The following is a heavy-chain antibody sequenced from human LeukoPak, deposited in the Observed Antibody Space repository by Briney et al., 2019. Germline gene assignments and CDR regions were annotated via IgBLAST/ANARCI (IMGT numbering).Heavy chain of an antibody. J-gene: IGHJ6*03. V-gene: IGHV1-2*06. D-gene: IGHD1-26*01. CDR1: GYPFTGYF. Sequence: AAVKVSCKASGYPFTGYFMRWVRPAPGQRLEWMGRIHPNSGGTNYAQKFQGMVTMTRDTAISTAYMELSRLRSDDTAVYYCARGLGIVGARYDDYYMEGWGKGTTVTV. CDR2: IHPNSGGT. CDR3: ARGLGIVGARYDDYYMEG.